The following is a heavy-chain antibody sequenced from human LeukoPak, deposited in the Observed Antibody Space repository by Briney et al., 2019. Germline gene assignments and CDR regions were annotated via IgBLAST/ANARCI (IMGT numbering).Heavy chain of an antibody. J-gene: IGHJ4*02. V-gene: IGHV3-21*04. CDR1: EFVFSSHA. CDR3: ASIAAAGTDY. Sequence: GGSLRLSCVASEFVFSSHAMIWVRQAPGKGLEWISSITSSSSHIFYADSVRGRFTISRDNSKNTLYLQMNSLRAEDTAVYYCASIAAAGTDYWGQGTLVTVSS. CDR2: ITSSSSHI. D-gene: IGHD6-13*01.